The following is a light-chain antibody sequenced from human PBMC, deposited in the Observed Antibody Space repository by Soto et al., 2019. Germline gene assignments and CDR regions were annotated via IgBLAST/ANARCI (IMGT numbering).Light chain of an antibody. Sequence: VLTQPASVSGSPGQSITISCTGTSSDVGGYNYVSWYQHYPGKAPKLMICEVSNRPSGVSNRFSGSKSGNTASLTISGLQAEDEADYYCSSYTRSSTVIFGGGTKVTVL. J-gene: IGLJ2*01. CDR3: SSYTRSSTVI. V-gene: IGLV2-14*01. CDR1: SSDVGGYNY. CDR2: EVS.